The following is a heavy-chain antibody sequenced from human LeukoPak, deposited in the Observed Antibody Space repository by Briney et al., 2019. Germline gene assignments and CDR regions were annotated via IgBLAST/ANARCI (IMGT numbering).Heavy chain of an antibody. CDR1: GFTFSSYG. V-gene: IGHV3-30*02. D-gene: IGHD2-2*01. CDR2: IWYGGSNK. CDR3: AKTRDKYCSSTSCYLFDY. J-gene: IGHJ4*02. Sequence: PGGSLRLSCAASGFTFSSYGMHWVRQAPGKGLEWVAVIWYGGSNKYYADSVKGRFTISRDNSKNTLYLQMNSLRAEDTAVYYCAKTRDKYCSSTSCYLFDYWGQGTLVTVSS.